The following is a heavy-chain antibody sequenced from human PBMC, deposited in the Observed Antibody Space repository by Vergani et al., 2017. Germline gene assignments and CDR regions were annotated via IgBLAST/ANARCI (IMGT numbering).Heavy chain of an antibody. CDR2: IYYSGST. CDR1: GGSISSSSYY. V-gene: IGHV4-39*02. Sequence: QLQLQESGPGLVKPSETLSLTCTVSGGSISSSSYYWGWIRQPPGKGLEWIGSIYYSGSTYYNPSLKSRVTISVDTAKDQFSLKLSSVTAADTAVYYCARDGGSPGTAFDIWGQGTMVTVSS. CDR3: ARDGGSPGTAFDI. D-gene: IGHD3-16*01. J-gene: IGHJ3*02.